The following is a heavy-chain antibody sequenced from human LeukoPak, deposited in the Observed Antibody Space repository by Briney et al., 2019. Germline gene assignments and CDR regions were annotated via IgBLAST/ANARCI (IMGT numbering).Heavy chain of an antibody. V-gene: IGHV4-4*07. J-gene: IGHJ3*02. Sequence: SETLSLTCTVSGGSISSYYWTWIRQPAGKGLEWIGRIYTTGSTNYNPSLNSRVTMSVDTSKKQFSLKLSSVTAADTAVYYCARGESGYAFDIWGQGTMVTVSS. CDR3: ARGESGYAFDI. CDR2: IYTTGST. CDR1: GGSISSYY.